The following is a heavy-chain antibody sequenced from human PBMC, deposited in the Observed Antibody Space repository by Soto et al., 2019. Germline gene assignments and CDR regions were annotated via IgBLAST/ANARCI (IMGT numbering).Heavy chain of an antibody. Sequence: SETLSLTCAVYGGSFRGYYWSWISQPPGKGLEWIGEINHSGSTNYNPSLKSRVTISVDTTKNQFSLKLSSVTAADTAVYYCARGSQALLWFGELRRTWFDPWGQGTLVTVSS. CDR1: GGSFRGYY. CDR3: ARGSQALLWFGELRRTWFDP. CDR2: INHSGST. D-gene: IGHD3-10*01. V-gene: IGHV4-34*01. J-gene: IGHJ5*02.